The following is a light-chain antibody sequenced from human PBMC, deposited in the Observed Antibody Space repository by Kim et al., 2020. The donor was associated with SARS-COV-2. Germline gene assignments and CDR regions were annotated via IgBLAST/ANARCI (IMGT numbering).Light chain of an antibody. V-gene: IGKV4-1*01. CDR1: QSVLSGSNSRGH. CDR3: QQYYSSPLS. Sequence: DIVMTQSPDSLAVSLGERATINCKSSQSVLSGSNSRGHLAWYQQKAGQPPRLLIYWASVRQSGVPDRFSSSGSGTDFTLTISSLQAEDVAVYYCQQYYSSPLSFGGGTKVEI. J-gene: IGKJ4*01. CDR2: WAS.